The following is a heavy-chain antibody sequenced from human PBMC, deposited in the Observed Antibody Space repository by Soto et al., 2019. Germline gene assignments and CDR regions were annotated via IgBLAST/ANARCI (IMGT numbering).Heavy chain of an antibody. CDR1: GFTFNTYA. CDR2: ISYDGTNK. V-gene: IGHV3-30*01. D-gene: IGHD6-6*01. Sequence: GGSLRLSCAASGFTFNTYAMHWVRQAPGKGLEWVAVISYDGTNKYYADSVKGRFTISRDNSKNTLYLEMNSLRAEDTAVYYCARAQGRLGAFDIWGKGKMVTVS. J-gene: IGHJ3*02. CDR3: ARAQGRLGAFDI.